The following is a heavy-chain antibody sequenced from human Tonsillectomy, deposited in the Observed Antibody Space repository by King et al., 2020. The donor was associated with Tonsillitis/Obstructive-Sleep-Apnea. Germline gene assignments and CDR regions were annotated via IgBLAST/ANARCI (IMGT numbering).Heavy chain of an antibody. D-gene: IGHD2-15*01. CDR1: GGSFSGYY. CDR2: INHSGST. V-gene: IGHV4-34*01. J-gene: IGHJ4*02. CDR3: ARGGSDATPQEFDC. Sequence: VQLQQWGAGLLKPSETLSLTCAVYGGSFSGYYWSWIRQPPGKGLEWIGEINHSGSTNYNPSLKSRVTIPLDTSKNQFSLRLSSVTAADTPVYYCARGGSDATPQEFDCWGQGTLVTVSS.